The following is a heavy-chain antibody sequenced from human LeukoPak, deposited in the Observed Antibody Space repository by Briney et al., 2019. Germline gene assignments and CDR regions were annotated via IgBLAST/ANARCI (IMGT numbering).Heavy chain of an antibody. Sequence: ASVKVSCKASGYTFTSYGISWVRQAPGQGLEWMGWISVYNGNTNYAQKLQGRVTMTTDTSTSTAYMELRSLRSDDTAVYYCARAGYDYVWGSYPFDYWGQGTLVTVSS. V-gene: IGHV1-18*01. CDR1: GYTFTSYG. J-gene: IGHJ4*02. D-gene: IGHD3-16*02. CDR2: ISVYNGNT. CDR3: ARAGYDYVWGSYPFDY.